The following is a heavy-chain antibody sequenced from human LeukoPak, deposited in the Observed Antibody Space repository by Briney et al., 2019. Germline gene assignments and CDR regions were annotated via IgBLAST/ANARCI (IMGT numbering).Heavy chain of an antibody. Sequence: GESLKISCKGSGYSFTSYWIGWVRQMPGKGLEWMGITYPGDSDTRYSPSFQGQVTISADKSISTAYLQWSSLKASDTAMYYCARRDCSSTSCYASWFDPWGQGTLVTVSS. V-gene: IGHV5-51*01. CDR2: TYPGDSDT. J-gene: IGHJ5*02. CDR3: ARRDCSSTSCYASWFDP. D-gene: IGHD2-2*01. CDR1: GYSFTSYW.